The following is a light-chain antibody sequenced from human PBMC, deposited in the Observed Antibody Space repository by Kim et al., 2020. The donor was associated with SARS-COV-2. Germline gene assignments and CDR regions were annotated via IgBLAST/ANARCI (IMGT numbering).Light chain of an antibody. J-gene: IGKJ5*01. Sequence: VSPGERATLSGRDSQSVSSNLAWYQQKPGQAPRLLIYGASTRATGIPARFSGSGSGTEFTLTISSLQSEDFAVYYCQQYNIWPITFGQGTRLEIK. CDR1: QSVSSN. CDR3: QQYNIWPIT. CDR2: GAS. V-gene: IGKV3-15*01.